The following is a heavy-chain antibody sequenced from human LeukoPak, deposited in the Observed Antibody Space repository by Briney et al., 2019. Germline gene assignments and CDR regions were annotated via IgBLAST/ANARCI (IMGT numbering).Heavy chain of an antibody. CDR3: AKGGYTSPFDY. J-gene: IGHJ4*02. D-gene: IGHD5-18*01. Sequence: GGSLTLSCKASGFTFRSSSTTCVPDAPRKGLVWVSTIRASGDSPYYADFVEGRFTTSRDICKNTLYLEMNSLRAEDTAVYYCAKGGYTSPFDYWGQGTLVTVSS. CDR1: GFTFRSSS. CDR2: IRASGDSP. V-gene: IGHV3-23*01.